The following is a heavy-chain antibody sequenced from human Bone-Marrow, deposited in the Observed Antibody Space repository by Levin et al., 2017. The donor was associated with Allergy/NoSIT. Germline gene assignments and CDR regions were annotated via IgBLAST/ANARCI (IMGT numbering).Heavy chain of an antibody. Sequence: GGSLRLSCAASGFTFDDFAMHWVRQVPGKGLEWVSGISWNSGSTGYAESVVGRFTISRDSATKSVYLQMNSLRPEDTAFYYCARDQGSSEEYFFDSWGQGTLVTVSS. V-gene: IGHV3-9*01. CDR2: ISWNSGST. CDR1: GFTFDDFA. J-gene: IGHJ4*02. CDR3: ARDQGSSEEYFFDS.